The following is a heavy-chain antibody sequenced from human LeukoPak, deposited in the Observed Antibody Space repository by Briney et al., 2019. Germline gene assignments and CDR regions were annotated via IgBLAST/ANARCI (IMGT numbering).Heavy chain of an antibody. CDR3: ARDPSGMATIKGVTLHPLDY. CDR2: ISAYNGNT. D-gene: IGHD5-24*01. Sequence: EASVKVSCKASGHTFTDYFMHWVRQAPGQGLEWMGWISAYNGNTNYAQKLQGRVTMTTDTSTSTAYMELRSLRSDDTAVYYCARDPSGMATIKGVTLHPLDYWGQGTLVTVSS. CDR1: GHTFTDYF. J-gene: IGHJ4*02. V-gene: IGHV1-18*04.